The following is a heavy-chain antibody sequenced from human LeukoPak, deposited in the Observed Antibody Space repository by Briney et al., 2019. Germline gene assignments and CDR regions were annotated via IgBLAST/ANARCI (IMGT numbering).Heavy chain of an antibody. J-gene: IGHJ2*01. CDR3: ARAGASSWYSDL. D-gene: IGHD2-2*01. CDR1: GGSFSGYY. CDR2: IYYSGST. V-gene: IGHV4-59*01. Sequence: KPSETLSLTCAVYGGSFSGYYWSWIRQPPGKGLEWIGYIYYSGSTNYNPSLKSRVTISVDTSKNQFSLKLSSVTAADTAVYYCARAGASSWYSDLWGRATLVTVSS.